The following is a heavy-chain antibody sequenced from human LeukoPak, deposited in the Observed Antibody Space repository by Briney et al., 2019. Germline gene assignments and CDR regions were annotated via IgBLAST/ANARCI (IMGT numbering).Heavy chain of an antibody. CDR3: AKSPLVYCTSSSCHLYFDS. CDR2: ISDSGGST. Sequence: GGSLRLSCAASGFTFSSYAMSWVRQAPGKGLEWVSGISDSGGSTYYTDSVKGRFTISRDKSHNTLYLQTNSLRVEDTAVYYCAKSPLVYCTSSSCHLYFDSWGQGTLVTVSS. V-gene: IGHV3-23*01. CDR1: GFTFSSYA. J-gene: IGHJ4*02. D-gene: IGHD2-15*01.